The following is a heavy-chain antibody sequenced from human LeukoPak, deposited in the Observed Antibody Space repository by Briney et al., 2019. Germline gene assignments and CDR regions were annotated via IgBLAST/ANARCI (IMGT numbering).Heavy chain of an antibody. CDR3: ARRGVGHYYDSSGYYSDAFDI. J-gene: IGHJ3*02. Sequence: SETLSLTCTVSGGSISSYYWSWIRQPPGKGLEWIGYIYTSGSTNYNPSLKSRVTISVDTSKNQFSLKLSSVTAADTAVYYCARRGVGHYYDSSGYYSDAFDIWGQGTMVTVSS. V-gene: IGHV4-4*09. D-gene: IGHD3-22*01. CDR1: GGSISSYY. CDR2: IYTSGST.